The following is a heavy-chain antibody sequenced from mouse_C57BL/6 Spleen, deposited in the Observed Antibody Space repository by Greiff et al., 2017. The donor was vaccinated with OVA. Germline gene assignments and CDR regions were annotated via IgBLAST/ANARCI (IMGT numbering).Heavy chain of an antibody. V-gene: IGHV1-42*01. CDR3: ARGGNGNFY. D-gene: IGHD2-1*01. J-gene: IGHJ2*01. CDR2: INPSTGGT. CDR1: GYSFTGYY. Sequence: VQLQQSGPELVKPGASVKISCKASGYSFTGYYMNWVKQSPEKSLEWIGEINPSTGGTTYNQKFKAKATLTVDKSSSTAYMQLKSLTSEDAAVYYCARGGNGNFYWGQGTTLTVSS.